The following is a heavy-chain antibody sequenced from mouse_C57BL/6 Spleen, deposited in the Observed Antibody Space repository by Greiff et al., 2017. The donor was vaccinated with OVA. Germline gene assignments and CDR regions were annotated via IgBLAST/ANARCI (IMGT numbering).Heavy chain of an antibody. V-gene: IGHV1-39*01. CDR2: INPNYGTT. CDR3: ERSLSTTVVATDFDV. Sequence: EVKLMESGPELVKPGASVKISCKASGYSFTDYNMNWVKQSNGKSLEWIGVINPNYGTTSYNQKFKGKATLTVDQSYSTAYMQLNSLTSEDSAVYYVERSLSTTVVATDFDVWGTGTTVTVSS. D-gene: IGHD1-1*01. J-gene: IGHJ1*03. CDR1: GYSFTDYN.